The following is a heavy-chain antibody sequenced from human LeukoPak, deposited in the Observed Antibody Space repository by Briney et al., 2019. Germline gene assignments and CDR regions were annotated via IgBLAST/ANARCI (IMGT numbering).Heavy chain of an antibody. V-gene: IGHV1-58*01. Sequence: ASVKVSCKASGFTFTSSAVQWVRQARGQRLEWIGWIVVGSGNTNYAQKFQERVTITRDMSTSTAYMELSSLRSEDTAVYYCAAETGGNSGSGIWGQGTMVTVSS. CDR3: AAETGGNSGSGI. CDR2: IVVGSGNT. CDR1: GFTFTSSA. J-gene: IGHJ3*02. D-gene: IGHD4-23*01.